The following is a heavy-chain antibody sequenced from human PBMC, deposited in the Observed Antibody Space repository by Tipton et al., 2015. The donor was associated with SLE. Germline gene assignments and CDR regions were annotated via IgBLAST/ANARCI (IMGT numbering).Heavy chain of an antibody. CDR3: ARYLAATRRVGYYYGMDV. V-gene: IGHV4-34*01. CDR2: INHSGST. D-gene: IGHD1-26*01. CDR1: GGSFSGYY. J-gene: IGHJ6*02. Sequence: TLSLTCAVYGGSFSGYYWSWIRQPPGKGLEWIGEINHSGSTKYNPSLKSRVTISVDTSKNQFSLKLSSVTAADTAVYYCARYLAATRRVGYYYGMDVWGQGTTVTVSS.